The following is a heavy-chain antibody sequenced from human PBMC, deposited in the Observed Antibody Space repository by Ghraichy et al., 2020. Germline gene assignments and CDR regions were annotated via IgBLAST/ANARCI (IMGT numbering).Heavy chain of an antibody. CDR2: ISYDGSNK. Sequence: GGSLRLSCAASGFTFSSYAMHWVRQAPGKGLEWVAVISYDGSNKYYADSVKGRFTISRDNSKNTLYLQMNSLRAEDTAGYYCARAEWELLSWFDPWGQGTLVTVSS. CDR1: GFTFSSYA. V-gene: IGHV3-30-3*01. D-gene: IGHD1-26*01. CDR3: ARAEWELLSWFDP. J-gene: IGHJ5*02.